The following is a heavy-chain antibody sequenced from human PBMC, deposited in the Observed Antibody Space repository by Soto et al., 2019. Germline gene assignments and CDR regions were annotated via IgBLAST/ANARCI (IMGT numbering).Heavy chain of an antibody. CDR3: GRGRSGQIVVFY. CDR1: GYTFTSHG. V-gene: IGHV1-18*01. CDR2: IGPESGAT. Sequence: GASVKVSCKASGYTFTSHGISWVRQAPEQGPEWMGEIGPESGATRYAQKFQGRVTMTRDTSITTVYMELKNLSPDDTAVYYCGRGRSGQIVVFYWGQGTPVTVSS. J-gene: IGHJ4*02. D-gene: IGHD1-26*01.